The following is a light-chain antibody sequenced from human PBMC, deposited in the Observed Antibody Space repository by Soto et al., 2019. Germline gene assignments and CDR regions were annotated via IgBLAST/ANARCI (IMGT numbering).Light chain of an antibody. CDR1: QGIGDD. CDR3: LQDYSYPRT. J-gene: IGKJ1*01. Sequence: AIQMTQSPSSLSASVRDRVTITCRASQGIGDDLGWYQQKPGKAPKLLIYAASNLQSGVPSRFSGSGSGTAFTLTISSLQPEDFATYYCLQDYSYPRTFGQGTKVEI. V-gene: IGKV1-6*01. CDR2: AAS.